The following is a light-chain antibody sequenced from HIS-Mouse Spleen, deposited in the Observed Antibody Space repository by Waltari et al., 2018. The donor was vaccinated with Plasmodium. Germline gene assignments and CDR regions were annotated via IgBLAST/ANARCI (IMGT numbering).Light chain of an antibody. V-gene: IGKV3-15*01. Sequence: EIVMTQSPATLSVSPGARATLSGRASKSVSSNLAWYQQKPGQAPRLLIYGASTRATGIPARFSGSGSGTECTLTISSLQSEDFAVYYCQQYNNWSFTFGPGTKVDIK. CDR3: QQYNNWSFT. CDR1: KSVSSN. J-gene: IGKJ3*01. CDR2: GAS.